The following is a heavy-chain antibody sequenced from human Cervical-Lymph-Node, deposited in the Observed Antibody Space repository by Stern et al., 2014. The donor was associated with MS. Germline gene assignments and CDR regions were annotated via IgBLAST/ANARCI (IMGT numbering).Heavy chain of an antibody. CDR3: ARKADWGDYFDY. J-gene: IGHJ4*02. D-gene: IGHD7-27*01. CDR2: MYYTGST. Sequence: QVQLVQSGPGLLKPSETLSLTCSVSGDSFSSYYWTWIRQPPGKTLEWIGYMYYTGSTNYNPSLKSRLTMSVDTSSKQFYLNLSSVTAADTAVYYCARKADWGDYFDYWGQGTLVTVSS. CDR1: GDSFSSYY. V-gene: IGHV4-59*08.